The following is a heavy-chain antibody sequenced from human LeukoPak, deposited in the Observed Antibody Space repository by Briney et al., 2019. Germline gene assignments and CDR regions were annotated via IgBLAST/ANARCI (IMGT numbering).Heavy chain of an antibody. Sequence: SETLSLTCTVSGGSISSSSYYWSWIRQPPGKGLEWLGEINHSGSTNYNPSLKSRVTISVDTSNNEFSLKLSSVTAADTAVYYCARGRGLWFGELLYRTTNWFDPWGQGTLVTVSS. CDR3: ARGRGLWFGELLYRTTNWFDP. J-gene: IGHJ5*02. CDR1: GGSISSSSYY. D-gene: IGHD3-10*01. V-gene: IGHV4-39*07. CDR2: INHSGST.